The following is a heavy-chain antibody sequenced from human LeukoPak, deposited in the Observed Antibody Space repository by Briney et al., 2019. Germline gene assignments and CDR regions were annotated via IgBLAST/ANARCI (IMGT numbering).Heavy chain of an antibody. Sequence: ASVKVSCKASGYTFTSYDINWVRQATGQGLEWMGWMNPNSGNTGYAQKFQGRVTITRNTSITTAYMELSSLRSEDTAVYYCARRDGYNPLYFDYWGQGTLVTVSS. CDR1: GYTFTSYD. V-gene: IGHV1-8*03. D-gene: IGHD5-24*01. J-gene: IGHJ4*02. CDR3: ARRDGYNPLYFDY. CDR2: MNPNSGNT.